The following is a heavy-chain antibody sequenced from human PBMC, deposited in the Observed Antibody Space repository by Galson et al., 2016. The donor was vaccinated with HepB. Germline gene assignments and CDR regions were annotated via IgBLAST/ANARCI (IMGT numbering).Heavy chain of an antibody. V-gene: IGHV3-43*01. CDR1: GFTFDDYT. Sequence: SLRLSCAASGFTFDDYTMHWDRQAPGKGLEWVSLVSWAATTIYYADSVKGRFTISRDNSKNSLYLQMNSLTSEDTALYYCARETTIWGNGFQYWGQGTLVTVSS. D-gene: IGHD4-23*01. CDR2: VSWAATTI. J-gene: IGHJ4*02. CDR3: ARETTIWGNGFQY.